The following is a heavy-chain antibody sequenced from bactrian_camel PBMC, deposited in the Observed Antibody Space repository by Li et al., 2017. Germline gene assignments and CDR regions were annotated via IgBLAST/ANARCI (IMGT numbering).Heavy chain of an antibody. V-gene: IGHV3S53*01. CDR2: IYTGGST. Sequence: HVQLVESGGGSVQAGGSLRLSCKASGNLASINVIAWFRQVPGKEREEIASIYTGGSTYVADSVKGRFTISQDNEKSTAYLQMNSLAPDDTATYYCAAVPTRLWVGYVSWHECKYFGQGTQVTVS. D-gene: IGHD5*01. J-gene: IGHJ4*01. CDR1: GNLASINV.